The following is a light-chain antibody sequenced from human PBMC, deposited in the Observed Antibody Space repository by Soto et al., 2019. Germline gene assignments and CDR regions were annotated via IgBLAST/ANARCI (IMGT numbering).Light chain of an antibody. CDR2: TNS. Sequence: QSVLTQPPSVSGEPGKRFTISCTGSSSNIGAGYHVHWYQQLPGRAPKLLIYTNSIRPSGVPDRFSGSKSATSASLAITGLQAEDAADYSCQSYDSSLSGYVVFGGGTQLTVL. CDR1: SSNIGAGYH. CDR3: QSYDSSLSGYVV. J-gene: IGLJ2*01. V-gene: IGLV1-40*01.